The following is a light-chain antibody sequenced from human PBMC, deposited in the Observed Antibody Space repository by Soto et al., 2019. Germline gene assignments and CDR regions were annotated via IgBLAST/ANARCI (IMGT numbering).Light chain of an antibody. J-gene: IGKJ4*01. CDR1: QSISSW. CDR3: QQYNRYSLT. CDR2: DAS. V-gene: IGKV1-5*01. Sequence: DIQMTQSPSTLSASVGDRVTITCRASQSISSWLAWYQQKPGKAPKLLIYDASSLESGVPSRFSGSGSDTEFTLTINNLQPDDFATYHCQQYNRYSLTLGGGTKVAIK.